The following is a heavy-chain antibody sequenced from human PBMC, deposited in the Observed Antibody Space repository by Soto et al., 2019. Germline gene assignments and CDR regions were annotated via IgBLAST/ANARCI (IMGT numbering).Heavy chain of an antibody. CDR2: INHSGST. Sequence: SETLSLTCAVYGGSFSGYYWSWIRQPPGKGQEWIGEINHSGSTNYNPSLKSRVTISVDTSKNQFSLKLSSVTAADTAVYYCARAPHYVWGSYRFHYGMDVWGQGTTVTVSS. D-gene: IGHD3-16*02. J-gene: IGHJ6*02. V-gene: IGHV4-34*01. CDR3: ARAPHYVWGSYRFHYGMDV. CDR1: GGSFSGYY.